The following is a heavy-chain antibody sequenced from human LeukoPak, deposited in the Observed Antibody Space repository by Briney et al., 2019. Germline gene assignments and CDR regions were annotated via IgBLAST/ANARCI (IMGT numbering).Heavy chain of an antibody. CDR3: ARPPLDSGSWLFDY. CDR2: ITDNGGST. Sequence: PGGSLRLSCAASGFTFSSYAMSWVRQAPGKGLEWVSTITDNGGSTYYADSVKGRFTISRDNSKNTLYLQMNSLRAEDTAVFYCARPPLDSGSWLFDYWGQGTLVTVSS. CDR1: GFTFSSYA. J-gene: IGHJ4*02. V-gene: IGHV3-23*01. D-gene: IGHD6-13*01.